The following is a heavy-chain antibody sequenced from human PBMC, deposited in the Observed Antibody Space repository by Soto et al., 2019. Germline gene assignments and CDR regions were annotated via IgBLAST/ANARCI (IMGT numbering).Heavy chain of an antibody. Sequence: QVQLQQWGAGLLKPSETLSLTCAVYGGSFSGYYWSWLRQPPGKGLGWIGEINHSGSTNYNPSLKRRVTISVDACKHQVSLKLSSVTAEDTAVYYCAREGGRYSYRLELGGWFDPWGQRNLVTVSS. D-gene: IGHD5-18*01. V-gene: IGHV4-34*01. CDR2: INHSGST. CDR3: AREGGRYSYRLELGGWFDP. CDR1: GGSFSGYY. J-gene: IGHJ5*02.